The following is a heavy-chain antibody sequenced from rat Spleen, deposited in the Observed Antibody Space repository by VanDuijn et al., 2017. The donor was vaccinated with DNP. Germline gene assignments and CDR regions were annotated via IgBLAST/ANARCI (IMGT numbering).Heavy chain of an antibody. J-gene: IGHJ3*01. CDR3: ASLNNYNWFAY. D-gene: IGHD1-10*01. CDR2: IRYDGSST. V-gene: IGHV5-7*01. CDR1: GFTFSDYN. Sequence: EVHLVESGGGLVQPGRSLKLSCAASGFTFSDYNMACVRQAPKKGLEWVATIRYDGSSTYYRDSVKGRFTISRDNAKSTLYLQMARLRSEDTATYYCASLNNYNWFAYWGQGTLVTVSS.